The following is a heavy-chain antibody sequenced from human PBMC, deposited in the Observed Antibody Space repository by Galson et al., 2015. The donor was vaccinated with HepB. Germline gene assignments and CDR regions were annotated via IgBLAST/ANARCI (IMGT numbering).Heavy chain of an antibody. Sequence: SLRLSCAASGFTFSSYAMSWVRQAPGKGLEWVSAISGSGGSTYYADSVKGRFTISRDNSKNTLYLQMNSLRAEDTAVYYCAKGSKVRYSSGWYGIDYWGQGTLVTVSS. J-gene: IGHJ4*02. D-gene: IGHD6-19*01. CDR1: GFTFSSYA. CDR3: AKGSKVRYSSGWYGIDY. CDR2: ISGSGGST. V-gene: IGHV3-23*01.